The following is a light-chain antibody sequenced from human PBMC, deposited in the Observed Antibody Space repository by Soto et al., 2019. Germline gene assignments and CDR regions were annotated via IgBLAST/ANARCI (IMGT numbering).Light chain of an antibody. Sequence: GVTKWSGTVPLSTGKKTTLSCRASQSISRYLAWYQQKPGQGPGLLIYGASSRATGIPDRFSGSGSGTDFTLTISRLEPEDFAVYYCQQYGSSPPITFGQGTRLEI. J-gene: IGKJ5*01. CDR2: GAS. CDR1: QSISRY. V-gene: IGKV3-20*01. CDR3: QQYGSSPPIT.